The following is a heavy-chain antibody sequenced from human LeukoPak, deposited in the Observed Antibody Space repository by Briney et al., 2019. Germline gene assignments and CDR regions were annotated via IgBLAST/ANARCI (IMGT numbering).Heavy chain of an antibody. J-gene: IGHJ4*02. Sequence: GGSLRLSCAASGFTFSSYAMSWVRQAPGKGLERVSAISGSGGSTYYADSVKGRFTISRDNSKNTLYLQMNSLRAEDTAVYYCASGRGYSGYGPGYYFDHWGQGTLVTVSS. CDR3: ASGRGYSGYGPGYYFDH. CDR1: GFTFSSYA. V-gene: IGHV3-23*01. CDR2: ISGSGGST. D-gene: IGHD5-12*01.